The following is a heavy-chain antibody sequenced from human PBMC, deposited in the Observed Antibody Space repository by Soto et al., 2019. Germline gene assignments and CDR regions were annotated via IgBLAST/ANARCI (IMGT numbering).Heavy chain of an antibody. J-gene: IGHJ6*02. CDR2: IDPSDSYT. D-gene: IGHD2-2*02. Sequence: PGESLKISCKGSGYSFTSYWISWVRQMPGKGLEWMGRIDPSDSYTNYSPSFQGHVTISADKSISTAYLQWSSLKASDTAMYYCARHVRRYCSSTSCYNSLYYYGMDVWGQGTTVTVSS. CDR1: GYSFTSYW. CDR3: ARHVRRYCSSTSCYNSLYYYGMDV. V-gene: IGHV5-10-1*01.